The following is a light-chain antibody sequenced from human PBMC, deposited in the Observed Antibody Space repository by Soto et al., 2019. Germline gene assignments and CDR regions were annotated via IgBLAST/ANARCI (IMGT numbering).Light chain of an antibody. CDR3: TSWTTSTTMI. V-gene: IGLV2-14*03. CDR1: RSDIGAYNF. Sequence: QSALTQPASVSVSPGQSITISCTGTRSDIGAYNFVSWYQQHPGKAPKLILYDVNIRPSGVSYRFSGSKSGNTASLTISGLQAEDEADYYCTSWTTSTTMIFGGGTQLTVL. CDR2: DVN. J-gene: IGLJ2*01.